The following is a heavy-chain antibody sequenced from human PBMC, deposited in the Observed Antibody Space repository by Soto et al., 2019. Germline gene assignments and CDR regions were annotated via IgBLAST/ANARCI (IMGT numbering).Heavy chain of an antibody. J-gene: IGHJ4*02. CDR2: ISSGSITT. V-gene: IGHV3-48*02. CDR1: GFTFSSYS. D-gene: IGHD3-22*01. Sequence: SGGSLRLSCAASGFTFSSYSMNWVRQAPGKGLEWVSYISSGSITTYYADSVKGRFTISRDNAKNSLYLQMNSLRDEDTAVYYCARGSYSSGLHLDYWGQGTLVTVSS. CDR3: ARGSYSSGLHLDY.